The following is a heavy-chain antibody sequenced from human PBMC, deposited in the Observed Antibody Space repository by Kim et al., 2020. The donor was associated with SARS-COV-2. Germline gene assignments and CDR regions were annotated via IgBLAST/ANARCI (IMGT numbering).Heavy chain of an antibody. D-gene: IGHD6-13*01. Sequence: DYAVTVKSRITISPDASENQFTLKLNSVTPEDTAVYYCARDLSSWYPGDYWGQGTLVTVSS. CDR3: ARDLSSWYPGDY. V-gene: IGHV6-1*01. J-gene: IGHJ4*02.